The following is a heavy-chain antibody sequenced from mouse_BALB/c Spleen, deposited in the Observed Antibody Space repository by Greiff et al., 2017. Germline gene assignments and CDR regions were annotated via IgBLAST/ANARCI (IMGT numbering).Heavy chain of an antibody. Sequence: DVHLVESGGGLVQPGGSLKLSCAASGFTFSSYGMSWVRQTPDKRLELVATINSNGGSTYYPDSVKGRFTISRDNAKNTLYLQMSSLKSEDTAMYYCAREEVRRGYYYAMDYWGQGTSVTVSS. D-gene: IGHD2-14*01. CDR2: INSNGGST. J-gene: IGHJ4*01. V-gene: IGHV5-6-3*01. CDR3: AREEVRRGYYYAMDY. CDR1: GFTFSSYG.